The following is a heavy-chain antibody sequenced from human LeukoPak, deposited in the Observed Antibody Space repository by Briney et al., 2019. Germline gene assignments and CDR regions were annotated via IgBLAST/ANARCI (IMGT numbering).Heavy chain of an antibody. D-gene: IGHD5-12*01. J-gene: IGHJ6*03. Sequence: SETLSLTCTVSGYSISSGYYWGWIRQPPGKGLEWIGSIYHSGSTYYNPSLKSRVTISVDTSKNQFSLKLSSVTAADTAVYYCARVISGYDSLNNYYYYYMDVWGKGTTVTVSS. V-gene: IGHV4-38-2*02. CDR1: GYSISSGYY. CDR2: IYHSGST. CDR3: ARVISGYDSLNNYYYYYMDV.